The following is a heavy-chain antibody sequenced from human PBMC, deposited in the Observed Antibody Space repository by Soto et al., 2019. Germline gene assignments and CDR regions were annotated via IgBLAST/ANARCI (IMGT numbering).Heavy chain of an antibody. CDR3: ARHSSLDFVVAVPSAVDT. V-gene: IGHV5-51*01. CDR2: IYPGDSDT. CDR1: GYSFTSYW. Sequence: GESLKISCKGSGYSFTSYWIGWVRQMPGKGLEWMGIIYPGDSDTRYSPSFQGQVTISADKSISTAYLQWSSLKASDTAMYYCARHSSLDFVVAVPSAVDTGGQGTMVTVS. J-gene: IGHJ3*02. D-gene: IGHD2-2*03.